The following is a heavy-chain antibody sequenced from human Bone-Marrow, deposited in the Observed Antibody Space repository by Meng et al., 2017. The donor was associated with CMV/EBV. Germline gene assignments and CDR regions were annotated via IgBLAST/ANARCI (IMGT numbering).Heavy chain of an antibody. J-gene: IGHJ4*02. CDR1: GFTFSDYY. D-gene: IGHD2-2*01. CDR3: SRGVSVVPAASPLDY. Sequence: GESLKISCAASGFTFSDYYMSWIRQAPGKGLEWVSYISSSGSTIYYADSVKGRFTISRDNAKNSLYLQMNSLRAEDTAVYYCSRGVSVVPAASPLDYCGQGTLVTVSS. CDR2: ISSSGSTI. V-gene: IGHV3-11*04.